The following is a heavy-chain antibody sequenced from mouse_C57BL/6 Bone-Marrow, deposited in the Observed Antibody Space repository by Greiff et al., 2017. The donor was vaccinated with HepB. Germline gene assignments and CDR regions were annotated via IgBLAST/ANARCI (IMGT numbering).Heavy chain of an antibody. J-gene: IGHJ3*01. Sequence: VQLQQPGAELVKPGASVKLSCKASGYTFTSYWMHWVKQRPGQGLEWIGMIHPNSGSTNYNEKFKSKATLTVDKSSSTAYMQLSSLTSEDSAVYYCSVYYYGSSPFAYWGQGTLVTVS. V-gene: IGHV1-64*01. CDR2: IHPNSGST. CDR3: SVYYYGSSPFAY. D-gene: IGHD1-1*01. CDR1: GYTFTSYW.